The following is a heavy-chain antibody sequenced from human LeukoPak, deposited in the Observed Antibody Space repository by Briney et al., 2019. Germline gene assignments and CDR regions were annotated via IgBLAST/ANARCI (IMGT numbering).Heavy chain of an antibody. Sequence: GRSLRLSCAASGFPFSSHAMSWVRQPPGKGLEWVAAISNGKTYYADSVRGRFAISRDDSTNTAYLHMNSLRDEDTALYHCVREAGYCAPVCVKTNWFDPWGQGTLVTVSS. CDR2: ISNGKT. D-gene: IGHD2-15*01. CDR1: GFPFSSHA. V-gene: IGHV3-23*01. CDR3: VREAGYCAPVCVKTNWFDP. J-gene: IGHJ5*02.